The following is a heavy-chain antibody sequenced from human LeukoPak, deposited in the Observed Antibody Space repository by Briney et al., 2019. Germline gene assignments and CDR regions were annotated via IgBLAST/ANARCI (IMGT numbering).Heavy chain of an antibody. CDR2: IIPIFGTA. J-gene: IGHJ4*02. CDR1: AGTFSTYA. V-gene: IGHV1-69*13. D-gene: IGHD2-21*01. CDR3: ARDGCGGDCLDY. Sequence: SVKVSCKASAGTFSTYAISWVRHAPGQELEWMGGIIPIFGTANYAQKFQGRVTITADESTSTADMELSSLRSEDTAVYYCARDGCGGDCLDYWGQGTLVTVSS.